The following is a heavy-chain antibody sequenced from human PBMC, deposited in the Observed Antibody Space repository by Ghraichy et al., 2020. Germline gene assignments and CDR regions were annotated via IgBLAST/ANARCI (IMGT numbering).Heavy chain of an antibody. J-gene: IGHJ6*02. CDR3: ARGGIRYFDWSQIADYYYYSMDV. CDR2: MNPNSGNT. D-gene: IGHD3-9*01. CDR1: GYTFTSYD. V-gene: IGHV1-8*01. Sequence: ASVKVSCKASGYTFTSYDINWVRQATGQGLEWMGWMNPNSGNTGYAQKFQGRVTMTRNTSISTAYMELSSLRSEDTAVYYCARGGIRYFDWSQIADYYYYSMDVWGQGTTVTVSS.